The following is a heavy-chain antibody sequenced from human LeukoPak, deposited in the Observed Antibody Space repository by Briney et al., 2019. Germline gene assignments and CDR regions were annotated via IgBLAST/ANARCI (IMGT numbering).Heavy chain of an antibody. CDR3: AKAMGYCSSTSCDKSLYYYYYMDV. CDR1: GFTFRSYG. J-gene: IGHJ6*03. CDR2: IWYDGSNK. Sequence: GRSLRLSCAASGFTFRSYGMHWVRQAPGKGLEWVAVIWYDGSNKYYADSVKGRFNISRDNSKNTLYLQMNSLRAEDTAVYYCAKAMGYCSSTSCDKSLYYYYYMDVWGKGTTVSVSS. D-gene: IGHD2-2*01. V-gene: IGHV3-33*06.